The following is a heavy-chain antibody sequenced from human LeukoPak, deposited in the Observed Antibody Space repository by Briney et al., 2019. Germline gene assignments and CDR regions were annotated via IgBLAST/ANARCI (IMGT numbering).Heavy chain of an antibody. CDR1: GGSISRGSYY. D-gene: IGHD4-23*01. CDR3: ARHDQDRAGGYNWFGP. CDR2: IYYSGTT. J-gene: IGHJ5*02. V-gene: IGHV4-39*01. Sequence: SETLSLTCTVSGGSISRGSYYWGWIRQPPGKGLEWIGSIYYSGTTYYNPPLKSRVTISIDTSKTQFSLKLSSVTAADTAVYYCARHDQDRAGGYNWFGPWGQGILVTVSS.